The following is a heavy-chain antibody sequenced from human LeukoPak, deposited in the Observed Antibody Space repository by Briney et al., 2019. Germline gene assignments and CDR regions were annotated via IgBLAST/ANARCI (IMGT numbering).Heavy chain of an antibody. D-gene: IGHD3-22*01. J-gene: IGHJ4*02. Sequence: GGSLRLSCAASGFIVSSNYMSWVRQAPGKGLECVSVIYSAGGTYYADSVKGRFTISRDTSKNTLYLQMNSLRADDTAVYYCARADPITMIVGPAVDYWGQGTLVTVSS. CDR3: ARADPITMIVGPAVDY. CDR2: IYSAGGT. V-gene: IGHV3-53*01. CDR1: GFIVSSNY.